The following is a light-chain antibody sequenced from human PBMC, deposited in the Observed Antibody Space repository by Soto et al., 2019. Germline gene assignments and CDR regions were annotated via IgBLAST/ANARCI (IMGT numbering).Light chain of an antibody. CDR1: SSDIGAYDL. V-gene: IGLV2-14*01. Sequence: QSVLTQPASVSGSPGQSITISCSGTSSDIGAYDLVSWYQQHPGRAPKLMIYEVSNRPSGVSNRFSGSKSGNTASLTVSGLQAEDEDDYSCGSFSSSSTLDVFGTGTKVTVL. CDR3: GSFSSSSTLDV. J-gene: IGLJ1*01. CDR2: EVS.